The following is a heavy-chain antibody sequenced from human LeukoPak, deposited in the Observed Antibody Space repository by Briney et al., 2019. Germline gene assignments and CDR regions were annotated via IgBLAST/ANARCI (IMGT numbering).Heavy chain of an antibody. J-gene: IGHJ6*03. V-gene: IGHV3-23*01. Sequence: GGSLRLSCAASGFTFSSYAMSWVRQAPGKGLEWVSAISGSGGSTYYADSVKGRFTISRDNSKNTLYLQMNSLRAEDTAVYYCAKDGGSTSDWFMDVWGKGTTVTVSS. CDR3: AKDGGSTSDWFMDV. CDR1: GFTFSSYA. D-gene: IGHD2-2*01. CDR2: ISGSGGST.